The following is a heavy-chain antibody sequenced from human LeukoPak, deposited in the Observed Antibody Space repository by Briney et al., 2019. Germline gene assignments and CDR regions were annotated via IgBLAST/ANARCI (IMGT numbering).Heavy chain of an antibody. V-gene: IGHV3-23*01. Sequence: GSLRLSFAASGFTFGSFTMSWVRQAPGRSLEWVSAIRGTDTNTYYADSVRGRFTISRDNSNNTLFLQMNGLRAEDTAVYYCAKAGFYYGSGNMSPLGIGYFTMDVWGQGTTVTVSS. D-gene: IGHD3-10*01. CDR2: IRGTDTNT. CDR1: GFTFGSFT. J-gene: IGHJ6*02. CDR3: AKAGFYYGSGNMSPLGIGYFTMDV.